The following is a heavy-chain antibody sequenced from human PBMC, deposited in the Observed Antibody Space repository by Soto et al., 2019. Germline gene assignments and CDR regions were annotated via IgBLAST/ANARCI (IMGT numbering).Heavy chain of an antibody. J-gene: IGHJ3*02. D-gene: IGHD4-17*01. V-gene: IGHV1-3*05. CDR1: GYTFTSYA. CDR2: INAGNGNT. Sequence: QVQLVQSGAEEKKPGASVKVSCKASGYTFTSYAMHWVRQAPGQRLEWMGWINAGNGNTKYSQKFQGRVTITRDTSASTAYRELSSLRSEDTAEYYCAREGGDYVNAFDIWGQGTMVTVSS. CDR3: AREGGDYVNAFDI.